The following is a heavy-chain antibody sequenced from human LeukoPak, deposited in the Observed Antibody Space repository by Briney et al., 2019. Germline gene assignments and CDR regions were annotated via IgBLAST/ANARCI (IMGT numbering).Heavy chain of an antibody. V-gene: IGHV3-73*01. Sequence: GGSLRLSCAASGFTFSGSAMHWVRQASGKGLEWVGRIRSKANSYATAYAASVKGRFTISRDDSKNTAYLQMNSLKTEDTAVYYCTRTPQGAFDIWGQGTMVTVSS. CDR2: IRSKANSYAT. CDR1: GFTFSGSA. J-gene: IGHJ3*02. CDR3: TRTPQGAFDI.